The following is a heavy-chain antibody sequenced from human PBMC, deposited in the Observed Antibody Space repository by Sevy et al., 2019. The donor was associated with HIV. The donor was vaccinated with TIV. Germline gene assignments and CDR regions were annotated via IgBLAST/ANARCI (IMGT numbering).Heavy chain of an antibody. V-gene: IGHV3-30-3*01. D-gene: IGHD3-10*01. CDR1: AFTFSNHA. CDR2: ISYDGSNK. Sequence: GGSLRLSCVVSAFTFSNHAMHWVRQAPGKGLEWVALISYDGSNKYYEDSVKGRFTISRDNSKNTLYLQLNSLRGEDTAAYYCARDRGLQRPNDMDVWGQGTTVTVSS. J-gene: IGHJ6*02. CDR3: ARDRGLQRPNDMDV.